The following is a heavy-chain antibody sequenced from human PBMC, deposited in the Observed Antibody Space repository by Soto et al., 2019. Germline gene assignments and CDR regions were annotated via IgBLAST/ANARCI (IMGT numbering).Heavy chain of an antibody. CDR1: GFTFSSYW. V-gene: IGHV3-74*01. Sequence: PGGSLRLSCAASGFTFSSYWMHWVRQAPGKGLVWVSRINSDGSSTSYADSVKGRFTISRDNTKNTLYLQMNSLRAEDTAVYYCARAGYCSSTSCYRIYYYYGMDVWGQGTTVTVYS. CDR3: ARAGYCSSTSCYRIYYYYGMDV. D-gene: IGHD2-2*01. CDR2: INSDGSST. J-gene: IGHJ6*02.